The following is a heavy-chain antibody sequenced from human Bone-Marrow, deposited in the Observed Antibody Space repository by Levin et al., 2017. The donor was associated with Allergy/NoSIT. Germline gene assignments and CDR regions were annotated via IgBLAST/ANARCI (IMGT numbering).Heavy chain of an antibody. CDR1: GFTFSRYG. Sequence: GGSLRLSCVASGFTFSRYGMQWVRQAPGKGLEWVTVISKDGSNEYYADSVKGRFTIPRDNSKNTVYLQMNSLREEDTAGYYCGYGDITAWFDPWGQGTLVTVSS. D-gene: IGHD4-17*01. J-gene: IGHJ5*02. CDR3: GYGDITAWFDP. V-gene: IGHV3-30*03. CDR2: ISKDGSNE.